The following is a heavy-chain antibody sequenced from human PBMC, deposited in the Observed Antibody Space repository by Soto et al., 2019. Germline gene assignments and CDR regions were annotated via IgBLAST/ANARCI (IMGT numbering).Heavy chain of an antibody. CDR1: GFTFSSYG. V-gene: IGHV3-33*01. CDR2: IWYDGSNK. CDR3: ARGAGYCSSTSCYTNWFDP. Sequence: GGSLRLSCAASGFTFSSYGMHWVRQAPGKGLEWVAVIWYDGSNKYYADSVKGRFTISRDNSKNTLYLQMNSLRAEDTAVYYCARGAGYCSSTSCYTNWFDPWGQGTLVTVSS. J-gene: IGHJ5*02. D-gene: IGHD2-2*02.